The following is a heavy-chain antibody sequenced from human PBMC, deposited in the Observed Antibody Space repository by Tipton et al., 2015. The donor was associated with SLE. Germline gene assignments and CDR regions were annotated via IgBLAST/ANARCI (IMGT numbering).Heavy chain of an antibody. J-gene: IGHJ3*01. CDR1: GGSISTTSHY. CDR2: IYYSGSA. Sequence: TLSLTCTVSGGSISTTSHYWGWIRQHPGKGLEWIGYIYYSGSAFYNPSLKSRVTMSVDTSKNQFSLRLTSVTAADTAVFYCARHISGSYNRMAFDAFDVWGQGTMVSVSS. V-gene: IGHV4-31*03. D-gene: IGHD1-26*01. CDR3: ARHISGSYNRMAFDAFDV.